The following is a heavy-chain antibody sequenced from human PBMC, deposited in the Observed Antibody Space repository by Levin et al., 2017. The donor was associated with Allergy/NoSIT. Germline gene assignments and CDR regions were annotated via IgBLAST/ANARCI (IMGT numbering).Heavy chain of an antibody. CDR1: GFAFSNYW. J-gene: IGHJ4*01. V-gene: IGHV3-74*01. CDR3: TRARLGSFDS. CDR2: IHSDGSST. D-gene: IGHD3-16*01. Sequence: PGGSLRLSCAASGFAFSNYWMHWVRQAPGKGLVWVSRIHSDGSSTSYADSVKGRFTISRDNAKNTLYLQMNSLRAEDTAVYYCTRARLGSFDSWGHGTLVTVSS.